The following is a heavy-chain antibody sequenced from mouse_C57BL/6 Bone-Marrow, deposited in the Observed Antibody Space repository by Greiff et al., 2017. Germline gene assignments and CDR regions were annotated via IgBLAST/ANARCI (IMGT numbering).Heavy chain of an antibody. Sequence: ESGPGLVKPSQSLSLTCSVTGYSITSGYYWNWIRQFPGNKLEWMGYISYDGSNNYNPSLKNRISITRDTSKNQFFLKLNSVTTEDTATYYCARDLYYYGSSYEYAMDYWGQGTSVTVSS. D-gene: IGHD1-1*01. CDR3: ARDLYYYGSSYEYAMDY. CDR2: ISYDGSN. CDR1: GYSITSGYY. V-gene: IGHV3-6*01. J-gene: IGHJ4*01.